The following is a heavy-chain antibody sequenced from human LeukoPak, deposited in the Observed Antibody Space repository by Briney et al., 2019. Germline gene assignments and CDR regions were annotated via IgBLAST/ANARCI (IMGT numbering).Heavy chain of an antibody. CDR1: GLNFSSRW. D-gene: IGHD4-23*01. CDR3: ARGRPHGNDY. Sequence: GGSLRLSCAASGLNFSSRWMNWVRQAPGQGLEWVASIKEDGSEKHYVDSVKGRFTISRDNGKNSLYLQMNSLRVEDTAVYYCARGRPHGNDYWGQGTLVTVSS. J-gene: IGHJ4*02. V-gene: IGHV3-7*01. CDR2: IKEDGSEK.